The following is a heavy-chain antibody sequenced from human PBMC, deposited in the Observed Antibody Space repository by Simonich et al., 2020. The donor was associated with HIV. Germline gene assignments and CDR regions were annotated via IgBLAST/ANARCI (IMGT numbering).Heavy chain of an antibody. Sequence: QVQLLESGPGLVKPSQTLSLTCTVSGGSINSGGYYWSWIRQHPGKGLEWIGYIYHRGSTYYNPALKSRVSISGDTSKNQVSLKLSSVTAADTAVYYCARVLYDSSGYYRYFDYWGQGTLVTVSS. CDR3: ARVLYDSSGYYRYFDY. J-gene: IGHJ4*02. CDR2: IYHRGST. V-gene: IGHV4-31*03. CDR1: GGSINSGGYY. D-gene: IGHD3-22*01.